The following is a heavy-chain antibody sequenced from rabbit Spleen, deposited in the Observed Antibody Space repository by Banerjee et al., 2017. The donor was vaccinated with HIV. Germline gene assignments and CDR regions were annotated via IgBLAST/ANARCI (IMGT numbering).Heavy chain of an antibody. CDR3: ARNYVNAFDP. D-gene: IGHD1-1*01. J-gene: IGHJ2*01. CDR1: GFSFSSNW. Sequence: LEESGGGLVKPGGTLTLTCTVSGFSFSSNWICWVRQAPGMGLEWIACIDTNDGDTDYANWPKGRFTISKTSSTTVTLQMTSLTAADTATYFCARNYVNAFDPWVPGTLVTVS. CDR2: IDTNDGDT. V-gene: IGHV1S45*01.